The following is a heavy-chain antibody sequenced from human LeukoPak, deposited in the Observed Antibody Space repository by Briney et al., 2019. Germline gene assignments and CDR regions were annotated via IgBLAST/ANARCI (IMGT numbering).Heavy chain of an antibody. D-gene: IGHD6-19*01. CDR3: ARLARAVAGTRGYFDY. V-gene: IGHV5-51*01. CDR1: GSSFTSYW. J-gene: IGHJ4*02. CDR2: IYPGDSDT. Sequence: GASLKISCEGSGSSFTSYWIGWVRPMPGKGVEWRRIIYPGDSDTRDSPSFQGQVTISADKSITAAYLQWSSLKASDTAMYYCARLARAVAGTRGYFDYWGQGTLVTVSS.